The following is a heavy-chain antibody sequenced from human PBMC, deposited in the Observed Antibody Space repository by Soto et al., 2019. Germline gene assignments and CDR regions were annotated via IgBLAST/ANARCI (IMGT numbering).Heavy chain of an antibody. D-gene: IGHD3-10*01. Sequence: QVQLQESGPGLVKPSQTLSLTCTVSGGSISSGGYYWSWIRQHPGKGLEWIGYIYYSGSTYYNPSLKSRVTISVDTSKNLFSLKLSSVTAADTAVYYCACSTLHYYGSGSYYNFLPHGGQGTLVTVSS. V-gene: IGHV4-31*03. J-gene: IGHJ4*02. CDR1: GGSISSGGYY. CDR2: IYYSGST. CDR3: ACSTLHYYGSGSYYNFLPH.